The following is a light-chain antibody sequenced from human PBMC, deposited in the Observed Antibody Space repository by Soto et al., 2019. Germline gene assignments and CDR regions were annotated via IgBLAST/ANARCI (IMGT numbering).Light chain of an antibody. J-gene: IGLJ3*02. V-gene: IGLV1-40*01. Sequence: QSVLTQPPSVSGAPGERVTISCTGSSSNIGAGYDVHWYQQLPGAAPKLLIYGNNNRPSGIPDRFSGFKSAASASLAITGLQAEDEADYYCQSYDRTLNRVFGGGTKVTVL. CDR2: GNN. CDR1: SSNIGAGYD. CDR3: QSYDRTLNRV.